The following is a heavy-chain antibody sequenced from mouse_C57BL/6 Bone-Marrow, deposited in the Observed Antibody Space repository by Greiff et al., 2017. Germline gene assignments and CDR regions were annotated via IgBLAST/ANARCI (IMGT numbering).Heavy chain of an antibody. CDR3: TRTPYYYGSSVYAMDY. D-gene: IGHD1-1*01. CDR2: IDPETGGT. J-gene: IGHJ4*01. CDR1: GYTFTDYE. Sequence: VQLQQSGAELVRPGASVTLSCKASGYTFTDYELHWVKQTPVHGLEWIGAIDPETGGTASNQKFKGKAILTADTSSSPAYMELRSLTSEDSAVYYCTRTPYYYGSSVYAMDYWGQGTSVTVSS. V-gene: IGHV1-15*01.